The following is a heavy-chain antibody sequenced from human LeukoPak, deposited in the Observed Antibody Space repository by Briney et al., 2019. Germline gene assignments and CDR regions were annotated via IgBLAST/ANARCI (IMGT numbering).Heavy chain of an antibody. V-gene: IGHV1-69*06. CDR1: GGTFSSYA. Sequence: ASVKVSCKASGGTFSSYAISWVRQAPGQGLEWMGGIIPIFGTANYAQKFQGRVTITADKSTSTAYMELSSLRSEDTAVYYCASANCSGGSCPLDYWGQGTLVTVSS. CDR3: ASANCSGGSCPLDY. J-gene: IGHJ4*02. D-gene: IGHD2-15*01. CDR2: IIPIFGTA.